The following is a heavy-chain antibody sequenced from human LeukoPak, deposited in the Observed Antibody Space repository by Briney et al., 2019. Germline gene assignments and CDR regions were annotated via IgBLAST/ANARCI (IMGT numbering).Heavy chain of an antibody. CDR3: ATLYCSSTSCRY. J-gene: IGHJ4*02. D-gene: IGHD2-2*01. CDR1: GFTVSSNS. V-gene: IGHV3-53*01. CDR2: IYSDNT. Sequence: GGSLRLSCTVSGFTVSSNSMSWVRQAPGKGLEWVSFIYSDNTHYSDSVKGRFTISRDNSKNTLYLQMNSLRAEDTAVYYCATLYCSSTSCRYWGQGTLVTVSS.